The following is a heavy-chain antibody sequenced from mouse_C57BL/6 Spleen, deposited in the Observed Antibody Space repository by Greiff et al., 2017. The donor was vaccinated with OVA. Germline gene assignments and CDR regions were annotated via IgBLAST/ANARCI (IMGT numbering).Heavy chain of an antibody. Sequence: EVKLMESEGGLVQPGSSMKLSCTASGFTFSDYYMAWVRQVPEKGLEWVANINYDGSSTYYLDSLKSRFIISRDNAKNILYLQMSSLKSEDTATYYCARGDGYYAMDYWGQGTSVTVSS. CDR1: GFTFSDYY. CDR2: INYDGSST. CDR3: ARGDGYYAMDY. D-gene: IGHD2-3*01. V-gene: IGHV5-16*01. J-gene: IGHJ4*01.